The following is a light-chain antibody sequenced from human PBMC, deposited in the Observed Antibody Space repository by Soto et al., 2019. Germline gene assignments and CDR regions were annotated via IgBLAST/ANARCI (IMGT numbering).Light chain of an antibody. J-gene: IGKJ4*01. CDR2: DAS. CDR3: QRYGSTPLT. V-gene: IGKV3-20*01. Sequence: EIVLKQSPDTLSLSPGKRATLSCRASQSVRSNYLAWYQQKPGQAPRFLIYDASSRATGIPDRFSGRGSGTDLTLTISRLDPEDFAVYYCQRYGSTPLTFGGGTKVDIK. CDR1: QSVRSNY.